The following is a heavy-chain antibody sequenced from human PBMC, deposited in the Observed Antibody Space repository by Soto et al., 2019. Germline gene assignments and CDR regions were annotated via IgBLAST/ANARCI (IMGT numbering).Heavy chain of an antibody. D-gene: IGHD3-3*01. Sequence: PGGSLRLSCAASGFTFSSYSMNWVRQAPGKGLEWFSYISSGSSTIYYADSVKGRFTISRDNAKNSLYLQMNSLRAEDTAVYYCAIDLIYSITIFGVVSDAFDIWGQGTMVTVSS. CDR3: AIDLIYSITIFGVVSDAFDI. CDR2: ISSGSSTI. J-gene: IGHJ3*02. CDR1: GFTFSSYS. V-gene: IGHV3-48*01.